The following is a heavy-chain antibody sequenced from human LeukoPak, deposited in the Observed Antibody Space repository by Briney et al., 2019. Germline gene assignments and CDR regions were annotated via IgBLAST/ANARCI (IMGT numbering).Heavy chain of an antibody. CDR1: GFTFTSYG. Sequence: GGSLRLSCAASGFTFTSYGISWVRQAPGQGLEWMGWISAYNGNTNYAQKLQGRVTMTTDTSTSTAYMELRSLRSDDTAVYYCARDLPGWLVPEVAVNWGQGTLVTVSS. J-gene: IGHJ4*02. V-gene: IGHV1-18*01. CDR2: ISAYNGNT. D-gene: IGHD6-19*01. CDR3: ARDLPGWLVPEVAVN.